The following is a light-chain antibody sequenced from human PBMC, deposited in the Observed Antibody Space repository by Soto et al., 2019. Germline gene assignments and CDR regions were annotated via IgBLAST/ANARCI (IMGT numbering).Light chain of an antibody. CDR3: CSYAGGTWV. J-gene: IGLJ3*02. Sequence: QSARNQPDSVSGSPGQSITISCSGTRSDVGNYNFVSWYQLHPGKAPKLIIYEVTERPSGVSDRFSGSKSANTASLTISGLQADDEADYYCCSYAGGTWVFGGGTKVTVL. CDR2: EVT. V-gene: IGLV2-23*02. CDR1: RSDVGNYNF.